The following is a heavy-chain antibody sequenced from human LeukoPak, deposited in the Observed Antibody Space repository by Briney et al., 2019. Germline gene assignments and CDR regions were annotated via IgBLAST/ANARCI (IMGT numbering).Heavy chain of an antibody. J-gene: IGHJ6*02. V-gene: IGHV4-4*07. D-gene: IGHD3-22*01. CDR1: GGSISSYY. Sequence: SETLSLTCTVSGGSISSYYWSWIRQPAGKGLECIGRIYTSGSTNYNPSLKSRVTMSVDTSKNQFSLKLSSVTAADTAVYYCARDNYYDSSGYYGMDVWGQGTTVTVSS. CDR3: ARDNYYDSSGYYGMDV. CDR2: IYTSGST.